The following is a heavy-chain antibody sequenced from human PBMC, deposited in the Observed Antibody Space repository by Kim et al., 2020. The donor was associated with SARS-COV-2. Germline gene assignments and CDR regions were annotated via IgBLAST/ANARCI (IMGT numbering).Heavy chain of an antibody. Sequence: GGSLRLSCAASGFTFSSYAMSWVRQAPGKGLEWVSVIYSGGSSTYYADSVKGRFTISRDNSKNTLYLQMNSLRAEDTAVYYCAKGERYFDWLRVFSDDERGDAFDIWGQGTMVTVSS. V-gene: IGHV3-23*03. CDR2: IYSGGSST. J-gene: IGHJ3*02. D-gene: IGHD3-9*01. CDR3: AKGERYFDWLRVFSDDERGDAFDI. CDR1: GFTFSSYA.